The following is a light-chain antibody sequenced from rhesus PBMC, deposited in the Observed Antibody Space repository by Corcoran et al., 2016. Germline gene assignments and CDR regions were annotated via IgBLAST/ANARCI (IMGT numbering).Light chain of an antibody. Sequence: DIQMTQSPSSLSASVGDRVTITCRASQGISDYLSWYKQKPGKAPKRLIYAASSLESGVPARFSGSGSGTDFTLTISSLQPEDVAAYYCLQGYSTPWTFGQGTKVEIK. V-gene: IGKV1-36*02. J-gene: IGKJ1*01. CDR3: LQGYSTPWT. CDR2: AAS. CDR1: QGISDY.